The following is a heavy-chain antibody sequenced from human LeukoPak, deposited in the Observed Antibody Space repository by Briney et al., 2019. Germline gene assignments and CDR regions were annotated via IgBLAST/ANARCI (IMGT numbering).Heavy chain of an antibody. CDR2: ISSSSSYI. CDR1: GVTFSSYS. D-gene: IGHD6-19*01. Sequence: PGGSLRLSCAASGVTFSSYSMNWVRQAPGKGLEWVSSISSSSSYIYYADSVKGRFTISRDNAKNSLYLQMNSLRAEDTAVYYCARDRPRGYSSGCSDYWGQGTLVTVSS. V-gene: IGHV3-21*01. J-gene: IGHJ4*02. CDR3: ARDRPRGYSSGCSDY.